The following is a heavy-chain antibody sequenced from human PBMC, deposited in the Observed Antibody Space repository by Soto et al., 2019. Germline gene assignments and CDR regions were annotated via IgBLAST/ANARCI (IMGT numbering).Heavy chain of an antibody. CDR1: GFAFNSYA. CDR3: STKLLYLNCVTRPDC. Sequence: EVQLLESGGGLVQPGGSLRLSCAASGFAFNSYAMNWFPQAPGKGLEWLSAITSGGSTYYSGSLGGRFTISRDNSRNTLVLQIQTLRVDDTAIYYCSTKLLYLNCVTRPDCWGQGTLVTVS. J-gene: IGHJ4*02. D-gene: IGHD3-9*01. V-gene: IGHV3-23*01. CDR2: ITSGGST.